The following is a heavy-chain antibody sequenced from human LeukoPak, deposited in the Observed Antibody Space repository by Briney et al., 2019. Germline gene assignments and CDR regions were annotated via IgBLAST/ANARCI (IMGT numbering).Heavy chain of an antibody. J-gene: IGHJ4*02. CDR1: GFTFSSYW. CDR2: IWYDGSNK. CDR3: AKETHVVPPETYFDY. V-gene: IGHV3-33*06. D-gene: IGHD2-21*01. Sequence: AGGSLRLSCAASGFTFSSYWMHWVRQAPGKGLEWVAVIWYDGSNKYYADSVKGRFTISRDNSKNTLYLQMDSLRAEDTAVYYCAKETHVVPPETYFDYWGQGTLVTVSS.